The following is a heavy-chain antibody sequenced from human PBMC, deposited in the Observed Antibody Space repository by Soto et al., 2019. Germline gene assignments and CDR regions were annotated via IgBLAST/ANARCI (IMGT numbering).Heavy chain of an antibody. CDR3: ARGHGPNDSSGGYYFDY. CDR2: INHSGST. J-gene: IGHJ4*02. V-gene: IGHV4-34*01. CDR1: GGSFSGYY. D-gene: IGHD3-22*01. Sequence: QVQLQQWGAGLLKPSETLSLTCAVYGGSFSGYYWSWIRQPPGKGLEWIGEINHSGSTNYNPSLKSRVTISVDTSKNQFSLKLSSVTAADTAVYYCARGHGPNDSSGGYYFDYWGQGTLVTVSS.